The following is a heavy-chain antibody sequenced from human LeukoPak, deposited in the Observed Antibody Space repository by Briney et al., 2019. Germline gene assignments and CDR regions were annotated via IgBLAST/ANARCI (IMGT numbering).Heavy chain of an antibody. J-gene: IGHJ3*02. CDR3: ARQFLEWLSDPFDI. D-gene: IGHD3-3*01. Sequence: PSETLSLTCTVSGGSISTNAYYCGWIRQPPGKGLEWIASSHYTGRTFYNPSLKSRVSASVDASKNQFSLRLSSVTAADTAVYYCARQFLEWLSDPFDIWGQGTMLIVSS. V-gene: IGHV4-39*07. CDR2: SHYTGRT. CDR1: GGSISTNAYY.